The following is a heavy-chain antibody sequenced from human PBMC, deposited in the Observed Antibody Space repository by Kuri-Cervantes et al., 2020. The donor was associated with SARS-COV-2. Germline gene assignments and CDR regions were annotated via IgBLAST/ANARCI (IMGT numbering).Heavy chain of an antibody. CDR3: AKVHSGDNAYFDY. Sequence: GESLKISCAVAGFASSNSAMSWVRQAPGKGLEWVSSISLNGGSQYYADSVKGRFTISRDNSKNTLYLQMSSLRAEDTAVYSCAKVHSGDNAYFDYWGQGTLVTVS. CDR2: ISLNGGSQ. CDR1: GFASSNSA. D-gene: IGHD4/OR15-4a*01. V-gene: IGHV3-23*01. J-gene: IGHJ4*02.